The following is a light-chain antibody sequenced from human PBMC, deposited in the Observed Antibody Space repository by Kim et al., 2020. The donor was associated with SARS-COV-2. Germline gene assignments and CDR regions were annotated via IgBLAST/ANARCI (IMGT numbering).Light chain of an antibody. Sequence: EIVLTQSPDTLSLSPGERGTLSCRASQSIISNYLAWYQRKPGQAPRLLIYGASSRATGVPDRFSGSGSGTDFTLTISRLEPEDFVLYYCQQYYTSPPTFGQGTKVDIK. V-gene: IGKV3-20*01. J-gene: IGKJ1*01. CDR2: GAS. CDR1: QSIISNY. CDR3: QQYYTSPPT.